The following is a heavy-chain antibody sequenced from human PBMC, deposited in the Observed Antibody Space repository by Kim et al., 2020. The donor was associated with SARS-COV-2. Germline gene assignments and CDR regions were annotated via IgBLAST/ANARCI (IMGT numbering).Heavy chain of an antibody. D-gene: IGHD3-10*01. CDR3: ARHVRVWSSYYFDY. J-gene: IGHJ4*02. V-gene: IGHV5-10-1*01. Sequence: PSFQGHVTISADKSSSTADLQWSSLKASDTAMYYCARHVRVWSSYYFDYWGQGTLVTVSS.